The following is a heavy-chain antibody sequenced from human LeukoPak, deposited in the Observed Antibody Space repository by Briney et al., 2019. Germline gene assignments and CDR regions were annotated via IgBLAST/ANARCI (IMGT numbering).Heavy chain of an antibody. CDR3: ARVSFVVVGAIDY. CDR1: GLTLSDCY. J-gene: IGHJ4*02. V-gene: IGHV3-53*01. Sequence: GGSLRLSCAASGLTLSDCYMSWVRQAPGKGLEWVSVIHSGGDTYYADSVKGRFTISRDNSKNTLYLQMNSLRAEDTAVYYCARVSFVVVGAIDYWGQGTLVTVSS. D-gene: IGHD1-26*01. CDR2: IHSGGDT.